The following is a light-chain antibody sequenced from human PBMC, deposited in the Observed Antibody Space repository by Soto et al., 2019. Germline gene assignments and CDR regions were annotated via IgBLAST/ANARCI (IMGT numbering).Light chain of an antibody. Sequence: DIQLTQSPSFLSASGGDRVTITCRASQGIAGSLALYQQKPGKPPKLLIYAESTLQSGVPSRFSGSGSGTRGTLTISSLQPEDFATYYCQQVKSYPRTFGGGTRVEIK. CDR1: QGIAGS. CDR3: QQVKSYPRT. V-gene: IGKV1-9*01. CDR2: AES. J-gene: IGKJ4*01.